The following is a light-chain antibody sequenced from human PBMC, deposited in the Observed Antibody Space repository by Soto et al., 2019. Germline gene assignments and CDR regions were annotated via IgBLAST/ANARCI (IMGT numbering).Light chain of an antibody. CDR2: GAS. CDR1: QSVSSSY. CDR3: QQHGSSPFT. J-gene: IGKJ3*01. Sequence: EIVLTQSPGTLSLSPGERATLSCRASQSVSSSYLAWYQQKPGQAPRLLIYGASSRATGIPDRFSGSGSGTDFPLTIRRLEPEDLAMYYCQQHGSSPFTFGPGNKVDIK. V-gene: IGKV3-20*01.